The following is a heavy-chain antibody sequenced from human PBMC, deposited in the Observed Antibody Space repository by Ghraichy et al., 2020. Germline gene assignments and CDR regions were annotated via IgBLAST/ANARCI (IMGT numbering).Heavy chain of an antibody. J-gene: IGHJ4*02. CDR2: ISWNSGSI. Sequence: GGSLRLSCAASGFTFDDYAMHWVRQAPGKGLEWVSGISWNSGSIGYADSVKGRFTISRDNAKNSLYLQMNSLRAEDTALYYCAKDNGYGNLYYFDYWGQGTLVTVSS. CDR3: AKDNGYGNLYYFDY. D-gene: IGHD5-18*01. CDR1: GFTFDDYA. V-gene: IGHV3-9*01.